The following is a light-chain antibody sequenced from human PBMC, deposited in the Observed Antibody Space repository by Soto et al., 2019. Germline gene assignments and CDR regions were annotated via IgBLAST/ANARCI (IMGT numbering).Light chain of an antibody. V-gene: IGLV3-10*01. J-gene: IGLJ1*01. CDR1: ALPKKY. Sequence: SYELTQPPSLSVSPRLTAGITCYGDALPKKYASWHQQESGQAPVLVIYEDTKRPSGIPERFSGSSSGTMATLTISGAQVGDEGDYYCYSTDSSGNHSVFVTGTKVTVL. CDR2: EDT. CDR3: YSTDSSGNHSV.